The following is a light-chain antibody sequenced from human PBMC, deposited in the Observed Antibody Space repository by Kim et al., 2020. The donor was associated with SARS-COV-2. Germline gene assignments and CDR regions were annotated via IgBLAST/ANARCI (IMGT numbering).Light chain of an antibody. CDR3: QQSYSTPPT. Sequence: ASGGDRVTISCRASHTIRNYFNWYQQKPGRAPKLLISAASSLQGGVPSRFSGSGFGTDFTLTISSLQPEDFATYYCQQSYSTPPTFGGGTKVDIK. J-gene: IGKJ4*01. V-gene: IGKV1-39*01. CDR1: HTIRNY. CDR2: AAS.